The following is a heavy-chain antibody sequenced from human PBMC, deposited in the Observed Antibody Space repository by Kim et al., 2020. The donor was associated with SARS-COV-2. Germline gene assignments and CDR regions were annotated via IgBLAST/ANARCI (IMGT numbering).Heavy chain of an antibody. J-gene: IGHJ4*02. CDR2: INHSGST. Sequence: SETLSLTCAVYGGSFSGYYWSWIRQPPGKGLEWIGEINHSGSTNYNPSLKSRVTISVDTSKNQFSLKLSSVTASDTAVYYCARGNTREVVVTGGPDYWGQGTLVTVSS. D-gene: IGHD2-21*02. CDR1: GGSFSGYY. V-gene: IGHV4-34*01. CDR3: ARGNTREVVVTGGPDY.